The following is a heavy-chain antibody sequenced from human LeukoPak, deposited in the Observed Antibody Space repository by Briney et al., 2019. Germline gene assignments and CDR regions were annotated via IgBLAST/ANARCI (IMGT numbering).Heavy chain of an antibody. V-gene: IGHV4-39*01. D-gene: IGHD1-26*01. CDR3: ARLHPRELLVDY. Sequence: SETLSLTCTVSGGSISSSSYYWGWIRQPPGKGLEWIGSIYYSGSTYYNPSLKSRVTISVDTSKNQFSLKLSSVTAADTAVYYCARLHPRELLVDYWGQGTLVTVSS. CDR1: GGSISSSSYY. CDR2: IYYSGST. J-gene: IGHJ4*02.